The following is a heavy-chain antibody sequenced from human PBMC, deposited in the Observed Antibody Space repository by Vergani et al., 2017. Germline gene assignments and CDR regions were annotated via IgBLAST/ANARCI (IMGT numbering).Heavy chain of an antibody. D-gene: IGHD3-10*01. CDR2: IYTSGST. J-gene: IGHJ6*02. CDR1: AGSISRGSYY. V-gene: IGHV4-61*02. CDR3: ARAMGLRYGMDV. Sequence: QVQLQESGPGLVQPSQTLSLTCTVSAGSISRGSYYWSWIRQPAGKGLAWIGRIYTSGSTNYNPSLKSRVTISVDTSKNQFSLKLSSVTAADTAVYYCARAMGLRYGMDVWGQGTTVTVSS.